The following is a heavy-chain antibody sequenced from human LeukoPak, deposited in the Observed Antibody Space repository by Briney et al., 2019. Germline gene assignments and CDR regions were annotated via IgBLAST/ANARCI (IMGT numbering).Heavy chain of an antibody. J-gene: IGHJ4*02. CDR2: INIDGSDT. CDR3: ARDLNRRVFTDY. V-gene: IGHV3-74*01. Sequence: GSLRLSCAASGFTPTSYSMHWGRQAPGKGRLWGSRINIDGSDTIYGDSVKRRFTISRDNAKNTMYLKMDSLRAEDTAVYYCARDLNRRVFTDYWGQGTLVTVSS. CDR1: GFTPTSYS.